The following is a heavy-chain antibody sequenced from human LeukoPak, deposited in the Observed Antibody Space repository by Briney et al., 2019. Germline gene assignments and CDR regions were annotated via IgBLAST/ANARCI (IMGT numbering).Heavy chain of an antibody. Sequence: SETLSLTCTVSGGSISGYFWSWIRQPPGKGLEWIGYIYYSGSTNYNPSLKSRVTISVDTSKNQFSLKLSSVTAADTAVYYCARRTTMVRGVIYFDYWGQGTLVTVSS. CDR2: IYYSGST. J-gene: IGHJ4*02. D-gene: IGHD3-10*01. CDR3: ARRTTMVRGVIYFDY. V-gene: IGHV4-59*12. CDR1: GGSISGYF.